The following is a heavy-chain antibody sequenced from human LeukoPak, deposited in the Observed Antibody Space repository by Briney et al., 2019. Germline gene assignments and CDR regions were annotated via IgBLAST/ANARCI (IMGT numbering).Heavy chain of an antibody. CDR1: GSTFIDYH. Sequence: ASVKVSCKASGSTFIDYHIHWVRQAPGQGLEWMGWINPNSGGTNYAQKFQGRVTMTRDTSISTAYMELSRLRSDDTAVYYCARDISYSGSYYFDYWGQGTLVTVSS. J-gene: IGHJ4*02. CDR3: ARDISYSGSYYFDY. CDR2: INPNSGGT. V-gene: IGHV1-2*02. D-gene: IGHD1-26*01.